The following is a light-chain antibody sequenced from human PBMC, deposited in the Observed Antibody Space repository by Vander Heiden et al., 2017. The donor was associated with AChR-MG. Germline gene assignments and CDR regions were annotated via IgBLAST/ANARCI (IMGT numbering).Light chain of an antibody. J-gene: IGKJ2*01. CDR3: QQSDTAPFT. Sequence: DIQMTQSPSCLSASVGDSVTISCRASQSVSDSVVWYQQKPPKAPNLLIYAASNLQSGVPSRFSGSGSGTDFTLTIHSLQVEDFATYFCQQSDTAPFTFGQGTKVEL. V-gene: IGKV1-39*01. CDR1: QSVSDS. CDR2: AAS.